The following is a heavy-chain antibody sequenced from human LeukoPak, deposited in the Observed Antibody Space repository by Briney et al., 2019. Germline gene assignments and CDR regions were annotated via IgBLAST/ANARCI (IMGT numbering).Heavy chain of an antibody. D-gene: IGHD5-24*01. CDR3: ARDSEPVEMATGMAFDI. Sequence: GASVKVSCKASGYTFTSYYMHWVRQAPGQGLEWMGIINPSGGSTSYAQKFQGRVTMTRDTSTSTVYMELSSLRSEDTAVYYCARDSEPVEMATGMAFDIWGQGIMVTVSS. CDR2: INPSGGST. CDR1: GYTFTSYY. V-gene: IGHV1-46*01. J-gene: IGHJ3*02.